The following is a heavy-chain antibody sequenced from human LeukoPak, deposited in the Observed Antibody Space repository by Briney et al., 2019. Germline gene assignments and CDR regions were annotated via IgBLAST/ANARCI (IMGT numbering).Heavy chain of an antibody. J-gene: IGHJ4*02. Sequence: SETLSLTCTVSGGSMSPYHWGWIRQPPGKGLEGTGYIYYSGSTNYNPSLKSRVTISVDTSKNQSSLKLSSVTAADTAIYYCARAVSGRFDYWGQGTLVTVSS. CDR2: IYYSGST. V-gene: IGHV4-59*08. CDR1: GGSMSPYH. D-gene: IGHD6-19*01. CDR3: ARAVSGRFDY.